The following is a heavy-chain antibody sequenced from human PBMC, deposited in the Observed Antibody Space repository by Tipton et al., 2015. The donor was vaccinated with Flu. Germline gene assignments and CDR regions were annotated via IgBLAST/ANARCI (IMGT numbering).Heavy chain of an antibody. CDR2: IHRSGNT. Sequence: QLVQSGGGVVQPGRSLRLSCAASGFRFSGFGMHWVRQAPGKGLEWIGNIHRSGNTYHNPSLKSRVTISVDTSKNQFSLRLTSVTAADTAVYYCAKLVYFDSSGYYRYYFDYWGQGTLVTVST. CDR1: GFRFSGFG. V-gene: IGHV4-38-2*01. J-gene: IGHJ4*02. D-gene: IGHD3-22*01. CDR3: AKLVYFDSSGYYRYYFDY.